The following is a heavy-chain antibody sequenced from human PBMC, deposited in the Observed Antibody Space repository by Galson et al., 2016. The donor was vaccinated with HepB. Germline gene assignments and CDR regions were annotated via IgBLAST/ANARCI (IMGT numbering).Heavy chain of an antibody. Sequence: SLRLSCAASGFTFSSYWMHWVRQAPGKGLVWVSRINSDGSSTSYADSVKGRFTISRDNAKTTLYLEMNSLRVEDTAVYFCANYLGYGSGRPGYFHSWGQGTLVTVSP. J-gene: IGHJ4*02. CDR3: ANYLGYGSGRPGYFHS. CDR1: GFTFSSYW. V-gene: IGHV3-74*01. D-gene: IGHD3-10*01. CDR2: INSDGSST.